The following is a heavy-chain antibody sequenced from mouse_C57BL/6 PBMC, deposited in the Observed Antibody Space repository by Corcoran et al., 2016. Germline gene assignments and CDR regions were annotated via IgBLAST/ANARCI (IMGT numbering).Heavy chain of an antibody. CDR1: GYTFTDYY. J-gene: IGHJ1*03. CDR3: ATYDYDSYWYFDV. D-gene: IGHD2-4*01. V-gene: IGHV1-19*01. CDR2: INPYNGGT. Sequence: EVQLQQSGPELVKPGASVKISCKASGYTFTDYYMNWVKQSHGKSLEWIGVINPYNGGTSYNQKFKGKATLTVDKSSSTAYMELNSLTSEDSAVYYCATYDYDSYWYFDVWGTGTTVTVSS.